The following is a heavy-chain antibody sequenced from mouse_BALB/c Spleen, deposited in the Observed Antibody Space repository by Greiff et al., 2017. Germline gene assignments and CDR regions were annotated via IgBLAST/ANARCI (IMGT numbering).Heavy chain of an antibody. D-gene: IGHD4-1*01. J-gene: IGHJ2*01. CDR2: IYPGSGST. CDR3: TRLGNWDYFDY. V-gene: IGHV1S22*01. Sequence: LQQPGSELVRPGASVKLSCKASGYTFTSYWMHWVKQMHGQGLEWIGNIYPGSGSTNYDEKFKSKGTLTVDTSSSTAYMHLSSLTSEDSAVYYCTRLGNWDYFDYWGQGTTLTVSS. CDR1: GYTFTSYW.